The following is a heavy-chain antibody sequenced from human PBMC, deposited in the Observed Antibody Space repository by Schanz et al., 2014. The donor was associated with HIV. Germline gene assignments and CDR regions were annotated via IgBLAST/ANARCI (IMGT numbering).Heavy chain of an antibody. Sequence: QVQLVESGGGVVQPGRSLRLSCTASGLTFSSSIMHWVRQAPGKGLEWVAGMSHDGFSKYFADSVKGRFAISREDSKNTVHLQMDSLRPEDTAVYYCARAPSDFWMAYFDYWGQGTLVTVSS. CDR2: MSHDGFSK. V-gene: IGHV3-30*09. CDR1: GLTFSSSI. J-gene: IGHJ4*02. D-gene: IGHD3-3*01. CDR3: ARAPSDFWMAYFDY.